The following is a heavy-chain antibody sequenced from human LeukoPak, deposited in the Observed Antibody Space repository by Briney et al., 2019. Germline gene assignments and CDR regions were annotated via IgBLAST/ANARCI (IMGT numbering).Heavy chain of an antibody. CDR3: ARAKAYCGGDCYPAAFDI. CDR1: GGSISSGSYY. Sequence: SQTLSLTCTVSGGSISSGSYYWSWIRQPAGKGLEWIGRIYTSGSTNYNPSLKSRVTISVDKTKNQFSLKLSSVTAADTAVYYCARAKAYCGGDCYPAAFDIWGQGTMVTVSS. J-gene: IGHJ3*02. D-gene: IGHD2-21*01. V-gene: IGHV4-61*02. CDR2: IYTSGST.